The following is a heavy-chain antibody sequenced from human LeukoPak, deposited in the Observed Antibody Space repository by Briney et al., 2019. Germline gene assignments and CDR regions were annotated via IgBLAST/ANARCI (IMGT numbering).Heavy chain of an antibody. CDR2: ISWNSGSI. CDR1: EFIFNNYA. D-gene: IGHD6-19*01. J-gene: IGHJ4*02. V-gene: IGHV3-9*01. Sequence: PGRSLRLSCAGSEFIFNNYAMHWVRQPPGKGLEWVSGISWNSGSIDYADSVKGRFTISRDNAKNSLYLQMNSLRVEDRAFYYCAKDNRRHYTSGPNPDSLHWGQGALVTVSS. CDR3: AKDNRRHYTSGPNPDSLH.